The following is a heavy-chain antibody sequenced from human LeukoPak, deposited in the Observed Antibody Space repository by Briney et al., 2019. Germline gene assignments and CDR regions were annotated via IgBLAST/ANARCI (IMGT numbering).Heavy chain of an antibody. Sequence: PGGSLRLSCAASVLTFSSYAMHWVRQAPGKGLEYVSAISSNGGSTYYASSVKGRFIISRDNSKNTLYLQMGSLRAEDMAVYYCARGIAVAGEPFAYWGQGTLVTVSS. CDR1: VLTFSSYA. CDR3: ARGIAVAGEPFAY. V-gene: IGHV3-64*01. J-gene: IGHJ4*02. CDR2: ISSNGGST. D-gene: IGHD6-19*01.